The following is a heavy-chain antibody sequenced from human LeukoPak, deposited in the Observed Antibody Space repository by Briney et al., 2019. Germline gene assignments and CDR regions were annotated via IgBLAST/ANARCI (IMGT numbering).Heavy chain of an antibody. J-gene: IGHJ4*02. Sequence: SATLSLTCTVSGGSISSYYWSWIRQPPGKGLEWIGYIYYSGSTNYNPSLKSRVTISVDTSKNQFSLKLSSVTAADTAVYYCARRPLSGSYDYWGQGTLVTVSS. V-gene: IGHV4-59*08. CDR2: IYYSGST. CDR3: ARRPLSGSYDY. D-gene: IGHD3-10*01. CDR1: GGSISSYY.